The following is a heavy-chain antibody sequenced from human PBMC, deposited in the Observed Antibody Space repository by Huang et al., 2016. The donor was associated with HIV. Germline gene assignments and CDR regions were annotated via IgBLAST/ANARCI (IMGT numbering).Heavy chain of an antibody. D-gene: IGHD3-10*01. CDR3: ARQWGRLTGFLNWFPYYYDY. V-gene: IGHV4-39*01. J-gene: IGHJ4*02. CDR2: FQPMGND. Sequence: QRKIHESGPGLVRPSGTLSLPCSVSDVPVTSGSYYCAWHRQSPGRGLQWIGSFQPMGNDHCAPTLKGTATMAGGASNSQRSRTRTSVTTAARAVYYGARQWGRLTGFLNWFPYYYDYWGQGVRVTVPS. CDR1: DVPVTSGSYY.